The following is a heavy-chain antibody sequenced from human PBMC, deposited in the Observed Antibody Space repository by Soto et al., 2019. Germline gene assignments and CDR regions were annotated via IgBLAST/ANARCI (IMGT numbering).Heavy chain of an antibody. J-gene: IGHJ4*02. CDR1: GYTFSTYG. Sequence: QVHLEQSGAEVKKPGASVRVSCKTSGYTFSTYGISWLRQVPGQGLELMGWISAYNGNTNYAHKCKGRFTTTTDASTNTAYLELRTLRSDDTAVYYCARDSDYGDYGYWGQGTLVTVSS. V-gene: IGHV1-18*01. CDR3: ARDSDYGDYGY. CDR2: ISAYNGNT. D-gene: IGHD4-17*01.